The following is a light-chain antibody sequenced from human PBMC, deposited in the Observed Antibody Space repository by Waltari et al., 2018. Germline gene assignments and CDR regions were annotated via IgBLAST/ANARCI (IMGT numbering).Light chain of an antibody. J-gene: IGLJ1*01. CDR2: YDR. CDR1: NIGTYS. V-gene: IGLV3-21*04. CDR3: HVWHPHVDPGV. Sequence: SYVVTQPPSVSVAPGETATITCGGDNIGTYSVHWYQQKAGQAPVLVIFYDRDRPSGIPDRFSGSTSGNTATLTISGVEAGDEARYYCHVWHPHVDPGVFGTGTEVTVL.